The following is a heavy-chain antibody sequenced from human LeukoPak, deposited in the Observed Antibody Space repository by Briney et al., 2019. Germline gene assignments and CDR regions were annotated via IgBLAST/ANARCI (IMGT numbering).Heavy chain of an antibody. D-gene: IGHD6-13*01. CDR3: ARDEGIAAQFDY. V-gene: IGHV4-59*01. CDR1: GDSISNYY. CDR2: IYHSGNT. J-gene: IGHJ4*02. Sequence: ASGTLSLTCSVSGDSISNYYWNWIRQPPRKGLEWIGYIYHSGNTDYNPSLKSRVTIAIDTSRNQISLKLRSVTAADTAVYYCARDEGIAAQFDYWGQGTLVTVSS.